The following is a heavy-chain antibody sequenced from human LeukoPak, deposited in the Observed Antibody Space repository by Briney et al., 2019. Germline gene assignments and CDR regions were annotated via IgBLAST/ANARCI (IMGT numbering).Heavy chain of an antibody. D-gene: IGHD1-1*01. CDR3: AKITTLDY. J-gene: IGHJ4*02. V-gene: IGHV4-38-2*02. CDR1: GYSITSGYY. CDR2: IYHNGST. Sequence: ETLSLTCSVSGYSITSGYYWGWIRQPPGKGLEWIGTIYHNGSTSYNPSLKSRVTISVDTSKNQFSLRLNPVIAADTAIYYCAKITTLDYWGQGTLVTVSS.